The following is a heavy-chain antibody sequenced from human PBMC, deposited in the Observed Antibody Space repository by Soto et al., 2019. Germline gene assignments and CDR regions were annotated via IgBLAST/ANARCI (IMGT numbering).Heavy chain of an antibody. CDR1: GGTFSSYT. Sequence: QVQLVQSGAEVKKPGSSVKVSCKASGGTFSSYTISWVRQAPGQGLEWMGRIIPILGIANYAQKFQGRVTITADKSTSTAYMELSSLRSEDTAVYYCARDGPYSLVLADPWGQGTLVTVSS. CDR3: ARDGPYSLVLADP. J-gene: IGHJ5*02. V-gene: IGHV1-69*08. D-gene: IGHD2-21*01. CDR2: IIPILGIA.